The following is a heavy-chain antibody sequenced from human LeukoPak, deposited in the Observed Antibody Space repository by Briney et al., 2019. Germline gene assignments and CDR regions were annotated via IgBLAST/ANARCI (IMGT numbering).Heavy chain of an antibody. D-gene: IGHD1-26*01. CDR2: IYTSGST. V-gene: IGHV4-61*02. J-gene: IGHJ5*02. CDR3: ARARVGATRNWFDP. Sequence: SQTLSLTCTVSGGSISSGSYYWSWIRQPGGKGLEWIGRIYTSGSTNYNPSLKSRVTISVDTSKNQFSLKLSSVTAADTAVYYCARARVGATRNWFDPWGQGTLVTVSS. CDR1: GGSISSGSYY.